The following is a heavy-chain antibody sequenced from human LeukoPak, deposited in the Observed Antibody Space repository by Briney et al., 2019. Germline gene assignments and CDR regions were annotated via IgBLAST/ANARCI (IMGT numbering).Heavy chain of an antibody. CDR3: AREDYGGNSVLTKDAFDI. Sequence: ASVKVSCKASGYTFTSYGISWVRQAPGQGLEWMGWISAYNGNTNYAQKLQGRVTMTTDTSTSTAYMELRSLRPDDTAVYYCAREDYGGNSVLTKDAFDIWGQGTMVTVSS. J-gene: IGHJ3*02. CDR1: GYTFTSYG. D-gene: IGHD4-23*01. V-gene: IGHV1-18*01. CDR2: ISAYNGNT.